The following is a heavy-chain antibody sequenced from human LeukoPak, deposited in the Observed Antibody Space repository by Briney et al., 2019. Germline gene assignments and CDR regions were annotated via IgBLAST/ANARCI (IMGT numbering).Heavy chain of an antibody. CDR2: ISAYNGNT. V-gene: IGHV1-18*01. CDR3: ARDLTPGYYDSSGSDY. CDR1: GYTFTSYG. Sequence: ASVKVSCKASGYTFTSYGISWVRQAPGQGLEWMGWISAYNGNTNYAQKLQGRVTMTTDTSTSTAYMELRSLRSDDTAVYYCARDLTPGYYDSSGSDYWGQGTLVTVSS. J-gene: IGHJ4*02. D-gene: IGHD3-22*01.